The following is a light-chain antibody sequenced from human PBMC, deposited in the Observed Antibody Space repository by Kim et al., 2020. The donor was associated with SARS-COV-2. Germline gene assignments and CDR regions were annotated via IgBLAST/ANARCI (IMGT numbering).Light chain of an antibody. J-gene: IGLJ2*01. V-gene: IGLV3-19*01. CDR3: NSRDNSGDHVV. CDR2: GKN. CDR1: SLRTYY. Sequence: SSELTQDPAVSVALGQTVRITCQGDSLRTYYASWYQQKPGQAPILVIFGKNKRPSGIPDRFSGSSSGSTASLTVTGAQAVDEADYYCNSRDNSGDHVVFGGGTKLIVL.